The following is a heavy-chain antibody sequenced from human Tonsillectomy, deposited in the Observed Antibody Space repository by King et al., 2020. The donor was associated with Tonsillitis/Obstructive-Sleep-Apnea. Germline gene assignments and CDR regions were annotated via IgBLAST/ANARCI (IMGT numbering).Heavy chain of an antibody. V-gene: IGHV3-7*01. CDR2: IKQDGSEK. D-gene: IGHD1-26*01. J-gene: IGHJ4*02. Sequence: VQLVESGGGLVQSGGSLRLSCAASGFTISSYWMSWVRQAPGKGLEWVANIKQDGSEKHYVDSVKGRFTISRDNAQNSLYLQLNSLRAEDTAVYYCAREGGHGSGLDYWGQGTLVTDSS. CDR3: AREGGHGSGLDY. CDR1: GFTISSYW.